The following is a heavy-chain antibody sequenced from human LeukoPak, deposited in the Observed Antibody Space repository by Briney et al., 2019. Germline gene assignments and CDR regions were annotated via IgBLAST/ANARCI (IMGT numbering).Heavy chain of an antibody. Sequence: GRSLRLSCAASGLTFSGYSMQWVRQAPGKGLEWVAYISYDGRNDYHADSVKGRFTISRDNSKNTLFLQLHSLRPEDTAVYYTHPPYWGQGTLVTVSS. V-gene: IGHV3-30*04. CDR1: GLTFSGYS. CDR2: ISYDGRND. J-gene: IGHJ4*02. CDR3: HPPY.